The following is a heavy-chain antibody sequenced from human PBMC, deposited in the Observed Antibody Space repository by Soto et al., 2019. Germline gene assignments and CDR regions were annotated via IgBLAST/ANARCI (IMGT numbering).Heavy chain of an antibody. J-gene: IGHJ5*02. Sequence: GEALKISCKGSGYRFTSYWISWVRQMPGKGLERMGKIDPSDSYTNYSPSFQGHVTISADKSISTAYLQWSTLKASDTAMYYCARHEWSGSCVWFDPWGQGTLVTVSS. D-gene: IGHD1-26*01. CDR2: IDPSDSYT. CDR3: ARHEWSGSCVWFDP. V-gene: IGHV5-10-1*01. CDR1: GYRFTSYW.